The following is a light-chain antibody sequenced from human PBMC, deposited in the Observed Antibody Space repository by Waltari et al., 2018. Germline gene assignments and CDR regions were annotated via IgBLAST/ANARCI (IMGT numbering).Light chain of an antibody. V-gene: IGLV1-51*01. CDR2: DNN. J-gene: IGLJ2*01. Sequence: HSVLTQPPSVSAAPGQDVTIFCSGSSSNIGNNYVSWYQQVPGTAPKPLIFDNNERPSGIPDRFSGSKSGTSATLDITGLQTGDEAHYYCATWDSSLSGGVFGGGTKVTVL. CDR1: SSNIGNNY. CDR3: ATWDSSLSGGV.